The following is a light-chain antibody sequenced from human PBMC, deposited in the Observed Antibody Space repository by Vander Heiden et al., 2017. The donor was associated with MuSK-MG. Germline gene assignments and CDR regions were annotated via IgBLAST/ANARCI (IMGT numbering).Light chain of an antibody. CDR3: HQNKDWPPCT. CDR2: GAS. Sequence: EIVTAPSPATLSVSPGQRATRSCRASQGITTNLARYEQYAGQAPRLVIYGASTRATRIPARFSGSGCELEFTLTISSRQLEDIALCYCHQNKDWPPCTFGQGTELESK. J-gene: IGKJ2*02. V-gene: IGKV3-15*01. CDR1: QGITTN.